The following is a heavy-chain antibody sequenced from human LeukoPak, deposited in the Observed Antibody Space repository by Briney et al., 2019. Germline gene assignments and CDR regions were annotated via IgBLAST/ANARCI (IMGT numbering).Heavy chain of an antibody. CDR1: GYTFTSYG. V-gene: IGHV1-18*04. D-gene: IGHD3-10*01. Sequence: ASVKVSCKAPGYTFTSYGINWVRQAPGQGLEWMGWISAYNGNTNYAQKFQGRVTMTTDTSTSTAYMELRSLRSDDTAVYYCARTRAAMPVGELWSWGQGTLVTVSS. CDR2: ISAYNGNT. J-gene: IGHJ4*02. CDR3: ARTRAAMPVGELWS.